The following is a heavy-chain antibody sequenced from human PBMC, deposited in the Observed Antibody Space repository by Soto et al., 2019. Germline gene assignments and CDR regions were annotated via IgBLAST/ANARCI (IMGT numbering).Heavy chain of an antibody. D-gene: IGHD1-26*01. CDR1: GYTFTSYG. CDR3: ARSKVGATMERYFDY. CDR2: ISVYNGNT. J-gene: IGHJ4*02. Sequence: EASVKVSCKASGYTFTSYGISWVRQAPGQGLEWMGWISVYNGNTNYAQKLQGRVTMTTDTSTSTAYVELRSLRSDDTAVYYCARSKVGATMERYFDYWGQGTLVTVSS. V-gene: IGHV1-18*01.